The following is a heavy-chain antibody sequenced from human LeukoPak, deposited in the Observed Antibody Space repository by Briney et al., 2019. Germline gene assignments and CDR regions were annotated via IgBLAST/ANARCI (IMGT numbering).Heavy chain of an antibody. V-gene: IGHV4-39*07. CDR1: GGSISSSSYY. J-gene: IGHJ6*03. Sequence: AETLSLTCTVSGGSISSSSYYWSWIRQPPGKGLEWIGEINHSGSTNYNPSLKSRVTISVDTSKNQFSLKLSSVTAADTAVYYCARVRRTVTTYLLGYYYYMDVWGKGATVTVSS. CDR3: ARVRRTVTTYLLGYYYYMDV. D-gene: IGHD4-17*01. CDR2: INHSGST.